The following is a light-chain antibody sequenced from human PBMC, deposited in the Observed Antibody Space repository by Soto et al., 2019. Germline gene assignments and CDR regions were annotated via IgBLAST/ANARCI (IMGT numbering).Light chain of an antibody. Sequence: LTQPPSASGSPGQSVTISCTGTSSDVGGYNFVSWYQQHPGKAPKLMIYEVNKRPSGVPDRFSGSKSGNTASLTVSGLQDEDEADYYCCSYAGSNNFYVFGSGTKLTVL. CDR1: SSDVGGYNF. V-gene: IGLV2-8*01. CDR3: CSYAGSNNFYV. J-gene: IGLJ1*01. CDR2: EVN.